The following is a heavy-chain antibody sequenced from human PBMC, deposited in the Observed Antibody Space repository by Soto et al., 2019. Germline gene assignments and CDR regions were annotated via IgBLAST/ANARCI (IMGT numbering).Heavy chain of an antibody. CDR2: ISGGVDST. J-gene: IGHJ4*02. D-gene: IGHD3-16*02. Sequence: GGSLRLSCAASGFTFSYYAMSWVRQAPGKGLEWVSGISGGVDSTYYADSVKGRFTISRDNSKNTLYLQMNSLTAEDTAVYYCAKDLLMITFGGVIAHFDCWGQGTLVTVSS. V-gene: IGHV3-23*01. CDR1: GFTFSYYA. CDR3: AKDLLMITFGGVIAHFDC.